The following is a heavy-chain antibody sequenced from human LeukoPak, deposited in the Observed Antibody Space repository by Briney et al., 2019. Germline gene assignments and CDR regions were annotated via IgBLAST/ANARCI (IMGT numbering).Heavy chain of an antibody. CDR3: ATPSPRRWFGEFPGY. CDR1: GYTLSELS. Sequence: GASVKVSCKVSGYTLSELSMRWVRQAPGKGLEWMGGFDPEDGETIHAQKFQGRVTMTEDTSTDTAYMELSSLRSEDTAVYYCATPSPRRWFGEFPGYWGQGTLVTVSS. J-gene: IGHJ4*02. V-gene: IGHV1-24*01. D-gene: IGHD3-10*01. CDR2: FDPEDGET.